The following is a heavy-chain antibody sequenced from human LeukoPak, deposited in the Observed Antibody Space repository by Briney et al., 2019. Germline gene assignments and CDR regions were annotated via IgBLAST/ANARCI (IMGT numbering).Heavy chain of an antibody. V-gene: IGHV3-64*01. D-gene: IGHD1-26*01. CDR1: GFTFSSYA. Sequence: GGSLRLSCAASGFTFSSYAMHWVRQAPGKGLEYVSAMSSNGGTTDYANSVKGRFTIPRDNSKNTLYLQMGSLRAEDMAVYYCARVGDVGPFDYWGQGTLVTVSS. CDR3: ARVGDVGPFDY. J-gene: IGHJ4*02. CDR2: MSSNGGTT.